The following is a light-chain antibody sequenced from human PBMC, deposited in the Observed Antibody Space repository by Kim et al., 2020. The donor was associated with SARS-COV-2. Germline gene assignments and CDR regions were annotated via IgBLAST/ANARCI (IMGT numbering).Light chain of an antibody. J-gene: IGKJ2*01. CDR2: KVS. CDR3: QQYTIFST. CDR1: QTITRS. V-gene: IGKV1-5*03. Sequence: LSAPVVDGVTTTCRASQTITRSLAWFQQKPGKAPKLLIYKVSTLQGGVPTRFSGSGSGTEFTLTISSLQPDDFATYYCQQYTIFSTFGQGTKLEI.